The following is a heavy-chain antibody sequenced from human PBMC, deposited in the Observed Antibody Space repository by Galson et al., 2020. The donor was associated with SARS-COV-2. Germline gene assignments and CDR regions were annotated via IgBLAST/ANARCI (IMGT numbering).Heavy chain of an antibody. CDR2: IYTSGST. J-gene: IGHJ6*02. V-gene: IGHV4-61*02. D-gene: IGHD2-2*01. CDR3: ARDRVACSCTSCYSYYYYGMDV. Sequence: SETLSLTCTVSGGSISSAGYYWTWIRQPAGKGLEWIGRIYTSGSTNYNPSLKSRVTISLDTSKNQFSLKLSSVTAADTAVYYCARDRVACSCTSCYSYYYYGMDVWGQGTTVTVSS. CDR1: GGSISSAGYY.